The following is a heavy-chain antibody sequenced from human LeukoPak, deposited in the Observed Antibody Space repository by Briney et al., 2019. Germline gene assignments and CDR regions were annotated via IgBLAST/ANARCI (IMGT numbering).Heavy chain of an antibody. CDR3: ARAQPPAPGTYIGAFGI. Sequence: PSETLSLTCTVSGGSISSYYWSWIRQPPGKGLEWIGYIYYSGSTNYNPSLKSRVTISVDTSKNQFSLKLSSVTAADTAVYYCARAQPPAPGTYIGAFGIWGQGTMVTVSS. V-gene: IGHV4-59*01. D-gene: IGHD2-2*01. J-gene: IGHJ3*02. CDR1: GGSISSYY. CDR2: IYYSGST.